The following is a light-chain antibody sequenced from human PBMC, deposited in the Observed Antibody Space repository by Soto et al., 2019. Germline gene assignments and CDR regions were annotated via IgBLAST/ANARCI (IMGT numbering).Light chain of an antibody. Sequence: VLTQPPSVSAAPGQKVTISCSGSSSNIGGNSVSWYQQLPGTAPKLLIYNDNKRPSGIPDRFSGSKSGTSATLGITGFQTGDEADYYCGSWDSSLSAYVLGTGTKVTVL. CDR3: GSWDSSLSAYV. CDR2: NDN. CDR1: SSNIGGNS. J-gene: IGLJ1*01. V-gene: IGLV1-51*01.